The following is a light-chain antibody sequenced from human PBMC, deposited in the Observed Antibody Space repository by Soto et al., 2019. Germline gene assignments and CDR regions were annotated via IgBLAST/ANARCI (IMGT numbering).Light chain of an antibody. Sequence: EIVMTQSPVTLSLSPGDRATLSCRASQSVANNLAWFQQRPGLAPRLLVYGASATATGIPARFSGSGSGTEFTLTISSLQSEDFAVYYCQQYNDWPRTFGQGTKVEIK. CDR2: GAS. V-gene: IGKV3-15*01. CDR1: QSVANN. CDR3: QQYNDWPRT. J-gene: IGKJ1*01.